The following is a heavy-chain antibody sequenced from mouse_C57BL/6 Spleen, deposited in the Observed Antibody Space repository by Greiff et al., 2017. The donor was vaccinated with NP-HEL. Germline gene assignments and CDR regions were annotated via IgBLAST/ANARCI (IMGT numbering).Heavy chain of an antibody. D-gene: IGHD1-1*01. Sequence: QVQLQQSGAELVKPGASVKISCKASGYAFSSYWMNWVKQRPGKGLEWIGQIYPGDGDTNYNGKFKGKATLTADKSSSTAYMQLSSLTSEDSAVYFCARSDSTVVATSYFDYWGQGTTLTVSS. V-gene: IGHV1-80*01. CDR1: GYAFSSYW. J-gene: IGHJ2*01. CDR3: ARSDSTVVATSYFDY. CDR2: IYPGDGDT.